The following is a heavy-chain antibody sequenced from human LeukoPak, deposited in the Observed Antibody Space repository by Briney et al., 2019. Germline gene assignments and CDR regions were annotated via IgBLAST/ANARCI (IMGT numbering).Heavy chain of an antibody. CDR1: GYTFTSYA. D-gene: IGHD6-19*01. Sequence: ASVTVSCTASGYTFTSYAMHWVRQAPGQRLEWMGWINAGNGNTKYSQKFQGRVTITRDTSASTAYMELSSLRSEDTAVYYCARDGIAVAGTFDYWGQGTLVTVSS. J-gene: IGHJ4*02. CDR2: INAGNGNT. CDR3: ARDGIAVAGTFDY. V-gene: IGHV1-3*01.